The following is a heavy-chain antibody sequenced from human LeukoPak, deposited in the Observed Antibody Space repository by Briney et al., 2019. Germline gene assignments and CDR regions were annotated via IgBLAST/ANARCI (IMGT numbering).Heavy chain of an antibody. V-gene: IGHV3-23*01. J-gene: IGHJ2*01. CDR1: GFTFSSYD. Sequence: GGSLRLSCAASGFTFSSYDTSWVRQAPGKGLEWVSASGGDGGSTYADSVKGRFTISRDNSKNTLYLQMNSLRAEDTATYYCAKALNYWYFDLWGRGNLVTVSS. CDR3: AKALNYWYFDL. CDR2: SGGDGGST.